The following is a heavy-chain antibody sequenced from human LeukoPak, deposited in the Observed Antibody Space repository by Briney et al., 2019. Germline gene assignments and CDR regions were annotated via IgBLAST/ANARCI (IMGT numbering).Heavy chain of an antibody. V-gene: IGHV3-7*01. CDR1: GFTFSRYW. Sequence: GGSLRLSCAASGFTFSRYWMSWVRQAPGKGLEWVANLNEDGSEKIYVDFVKGRFTISRDNAKNSLYLQMNSLRGEDRAVYYCARQRYMDVWGKGTTVTVSS. J-gene: IGHJ6*03. CDR3: ARQRYMDV. CDR2: LNEDGSEK.